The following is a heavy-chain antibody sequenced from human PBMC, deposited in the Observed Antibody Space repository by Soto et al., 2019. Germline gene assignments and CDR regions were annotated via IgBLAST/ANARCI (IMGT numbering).Heavy chain of an antibody. V-gene: IGHV1-46*01. Sequence: ASVKVSCKASGYTFTSYYMHWVRQAPGQGLEGMGIINPSGGSTSYAQKFQGRVTMTRDTSTSTVYMELSSLRSEDTAVYYCARGPRYCSGGRCYSHDYWGQGSLVIVSS. CDR3: ARGPRYCSGGRCYSHDY. J-gene: IGHJ4*02. CDR1: GYTFTSYY. D-gene: IGHD2-15*01. CDR2: INPSGGST.